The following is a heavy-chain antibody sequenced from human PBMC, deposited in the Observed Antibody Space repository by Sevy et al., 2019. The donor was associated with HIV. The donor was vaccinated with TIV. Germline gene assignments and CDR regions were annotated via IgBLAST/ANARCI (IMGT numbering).Heavy chain of an antibody. CDR1: GYTFTGYY. J-gene: IGHJ4*02. D-gene: IGHD3-10*01. CDR2: INPNSGGT. Sequence: ASVKVSCKASGYTFTGYYMHWVRQAPGQGLEWMGRINPNSGGTNYAQKFQGRVTMTRDTSISTAYMELGRLRSDDTAVYYCASGGGSGSYYNNDYWGQGTLVTVSS. V-gene: IGHV1-2*06. CDR3: ASGGGSGSYYNNDY.